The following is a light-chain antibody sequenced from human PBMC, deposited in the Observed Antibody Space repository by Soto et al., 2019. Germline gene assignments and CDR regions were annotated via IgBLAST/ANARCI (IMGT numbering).Light chain of an antibody. V-gene: IGKV4-1*01. J-gene: IGKJ1*01. Sequence: DILMTQSPDSLAVSLGERATINCKSSQTVLHSSNNYNYLAWYQQRPGQSPKLLIYWAFTREFGVPDRFSGSGSGTDFTLTISSLQAGDVGVYYCQQDYTSPRTFGHGTKVDIK. CDR1: QTVLHSSNNYNY. CDR2: WAF. CDR3: QQDYTSPRT.